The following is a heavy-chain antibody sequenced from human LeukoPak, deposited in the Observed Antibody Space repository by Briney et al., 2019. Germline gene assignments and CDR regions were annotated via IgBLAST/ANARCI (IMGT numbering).Heavy chain of an antibody. CDR3: ARGLRGYSGYCFDY. CDR1: GYTFTSYD. J-gene: IGHJ4*02. CDR2: MNPNSGNT. D-gene: IGHD5-12*01. V-gene: IGHV1-8*01. Sequence: ASVKVSCKASGYTFTSYDINWVRQAPGQGLEWMGWMNPNSGNTGYAQKFQGRVTMTRNTSISTAYMELSSLRSEDTAVYYCARGLRGYSGYCFDYWGQGTLVTVSS.